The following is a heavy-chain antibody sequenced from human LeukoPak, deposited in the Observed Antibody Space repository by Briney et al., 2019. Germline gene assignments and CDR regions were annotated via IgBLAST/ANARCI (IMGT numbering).Heavy chain of an antibody. D-gene: IGHD5-12*01. CDR2: IHSTGST. V-gene: IGHV4-4*07. CDR1: GGSVSGYY. Sequence: SETLSLTCTVSGGSVSGYYWSSIRQSAERGLEWIGRIHSTGSTNYNPSLKSRVTMSVDTSKNQFSLKLTSVTAADTAIYYCAREHPVAIAPDHWGQGTLVTVSS. CDR3: AREHPVAIAPDH. J-gene: IGHJ4*02.